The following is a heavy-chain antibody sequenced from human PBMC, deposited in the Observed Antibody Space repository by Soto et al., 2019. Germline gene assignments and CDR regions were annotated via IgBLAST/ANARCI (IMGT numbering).Heavy chain of an antibody. V-gene: IGHV1-18*01. Sequence: GASVKVSCKAPGYTFTSYGISWVRQAPGQGLEWMGWISAYNGNTNYAQKLQGRVTMTTDTSTSTAYMELRSLRSDDTAVYYCARSRGYSYGYESNYYYYGMDVWGQGTTVTV. J-gene: IGHJ6*02. CDR3: ARSRGYSYGYESNYYYYGMDV. CDR2: ISAYNGNT. D-gene: IGHD5-18*01. CDR1: GYTFTSYG.